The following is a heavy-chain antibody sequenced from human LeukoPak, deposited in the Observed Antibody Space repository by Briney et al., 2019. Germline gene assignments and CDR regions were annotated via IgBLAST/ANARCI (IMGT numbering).Heavy chain of an antibody. J-gene: IGHJ6*02. CDR2: IEQDGSEK. CDR1: GFTFSSYW. Sequence: GGSLRLSCAASGFTFSSYWMSWVRQAPGKGLEWVANIEQDGSEKYYVDSVKGRFTISRDNAKNSLYLQMNSLRAEDTAVYYCARDRVGYSYVGDYYYYYGMDVWGQGTTVTVSS. D-gene: IGHD5-18*01. CDR3: ARDRVGYSYVGDYYYYYGMDV. V-gene: IGHV3-7*01.